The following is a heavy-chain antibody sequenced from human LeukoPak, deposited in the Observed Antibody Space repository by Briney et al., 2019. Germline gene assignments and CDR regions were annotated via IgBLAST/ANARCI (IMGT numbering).Heavy chain of an antibody. Sequence: GRSLRLSCAASGFIFSSYDMHWVRQAPGKGLEWVAVVSYDGSNKYYVDSVKGRFTISRDNSKNTLYLQMGSLRAEDTAVYYCARGRYCSSGVNCYVGGYFDYWGQGTLVTVSS. CDR2: VSYDGSNK. J-gene: IGHJ4*02. CDR1: GFIFSSYD. V-gene: IGHV3-30*14. CDR3: ARGRYCSSGVNCYVGGYFDY. D-gene: IGHD2-15*01.